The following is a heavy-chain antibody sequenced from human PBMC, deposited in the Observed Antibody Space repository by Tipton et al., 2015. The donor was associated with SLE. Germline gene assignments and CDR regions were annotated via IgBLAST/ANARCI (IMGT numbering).Heavy chain of an antibody. CDR2: ISGSGGST. D-gene: IGHD6-19*01. CDR3: AKDRAAVALNGAFDI. V-gene: IGHV3-23*01. J-gene: IGHJ3*02. CDR1: GFTVSSNY. Sequence: SLRLSCAASGFTVSSNYMSWVRQAPGKGLEWVSAISGSGGSTYYADSVKGRFTISRDNSKNTLYLQMNSLRAEDTAVYYCAKDRAAVALNGAFDIWGQGTMVTVSP.